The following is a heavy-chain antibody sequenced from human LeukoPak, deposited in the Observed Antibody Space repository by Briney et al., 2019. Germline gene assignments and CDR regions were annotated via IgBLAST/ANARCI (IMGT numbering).Heavy chain of an antibody. CDR1: GFTFNSYA. J-gene: IGHJ6*03. Sequence: GGSLRLSCAASGFTFNSYAMTWVRQAPGKGLEWVSSISGNGGSTYYTDSVKGRFTISRDNSKNTLYLQMNSLRAEDTAAYYCAKDLRVIVVTYYMDVWGKGITVTVSS. CDR3: AKDLRVIVVTYYMDV. V-gene: IGHV3-23*01. CDR2: ISGNGGST. D-gene: IGHD2-2*01.